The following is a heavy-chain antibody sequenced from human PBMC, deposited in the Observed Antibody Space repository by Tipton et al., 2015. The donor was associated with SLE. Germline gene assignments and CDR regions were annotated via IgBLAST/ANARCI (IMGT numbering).Heavy chain of an antibody. D-gene: IGHD3-10*01. V-gene: IGHV4-31*02. Sequence: NWVRQAPGKGLEWIGYIYYSGSTYYNPSLKSRVTISVDTSKNQFSLKLSSVTAADTAVYYCARDERVRGVLGYWGQGTLVTVSS. J-gene: IGHJ4*02. CDR2: IYYSGST. CDR3: ARDERVRGVLGY.